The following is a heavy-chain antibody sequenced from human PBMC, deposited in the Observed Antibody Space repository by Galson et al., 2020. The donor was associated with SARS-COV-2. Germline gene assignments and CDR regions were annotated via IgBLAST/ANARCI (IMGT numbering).Heavy chain of an antibody. J-gene: IGHJ5*02. Sequence: SETLSLTCAVYGGSFSGFYWSWIRQPSGKGLEWIGEINPSGGTNYNPSLKSRVTISVDTSKNQFSLRLTSVTAADTALYYCARGTAGYSSSWYRSWGQGTLVTVSS. V-gene: IGHV4-34*01. D-gene: IGHD6-13*01. CDR1: GGSFSGFY. CDR2: INPSGGT. CDR3: ARGTAGYSSSWYRS.